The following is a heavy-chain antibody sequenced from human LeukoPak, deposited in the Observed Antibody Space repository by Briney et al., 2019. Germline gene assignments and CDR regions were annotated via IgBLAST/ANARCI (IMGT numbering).Heavy chain of an antibody. CDR1: GFTFSSYD. D-gene: IGHD4-23*01. CDR3: ARGSYGGYYYGMDV. Sequence: GRSLRLSCAASGFTFSSYDMHWVRQATGKGLEWVSAIGTAGDTYYPGSVKGRFTISRENAKNSLYLQMNSLRAGDTAVYYCARGSYGGYYYGMDVWGQGTTVTVSS. V-gene: IGHV3-13*01. J-gene: IGHJ6*02. CDR2: IGTAGDT.